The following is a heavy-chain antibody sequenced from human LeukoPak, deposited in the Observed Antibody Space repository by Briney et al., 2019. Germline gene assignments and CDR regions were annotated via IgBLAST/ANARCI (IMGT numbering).Heavy chain of an antibody. J-gene: IGHJ6*03. Sequence: SETLSLTCTVSGGSISSYYWSWIRQPPGKGLEWIGYIYYSGSTDYNPSLKSRVTISVDTSKNQFSLKLSSVTAADTAVYYCARGTPHYSNYNYYYMDVWGKGNTGTVSS. CDR1: GGSISSYY. D-gene: IGHD4-11*01. CDR2: IYYSGST. CDR3: ARGTPHYSNYNYYYMDV. V-gene: IGHV4-59*01.